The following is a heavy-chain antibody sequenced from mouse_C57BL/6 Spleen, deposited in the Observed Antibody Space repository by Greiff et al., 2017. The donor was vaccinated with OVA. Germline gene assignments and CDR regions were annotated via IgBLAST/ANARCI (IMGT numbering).Heavy chain of an antibody. CDR3: ARRYYYGSSSMDY. CDR2: INPNNGGT. J-gene: IGHJ4*01. V-gene: IGHV1-18*01. CDR1: GYTFTDYN. D-gene: IGHD1-1*01. Sequence: EVQLQQSGPELVKPGASVKIPCEASGYTFTDYNMDWVKQSHGKSLEWIGDINPNNGGTIYNQKFKGKATLTVDKSSSTAYMELRSLTSEDTAVYYCARRYYYGSSSMDYWGQGTSVTVSS.